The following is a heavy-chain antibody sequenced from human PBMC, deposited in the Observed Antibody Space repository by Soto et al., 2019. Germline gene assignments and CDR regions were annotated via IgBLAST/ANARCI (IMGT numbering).Heavy chain of an antibody. CDR2: ISYDGNNK. D-gene: IGHD4-17*01. J-gene: IGHJ4*02. CDR1: EFTFSNYA. Sequence: GGSLRLSCAASEFTFSNYAMHWVRQAPGKGLQWLAVISYDGNNKYYADSVEGRFTISRDNSKNTVYHQMNSLRLEDTAVYYLARGPSYSDSYFDHWGQGTLVTVSS. V-gene: IGHV3-30*03. CDR3: ARGPSYSDSYFDH.